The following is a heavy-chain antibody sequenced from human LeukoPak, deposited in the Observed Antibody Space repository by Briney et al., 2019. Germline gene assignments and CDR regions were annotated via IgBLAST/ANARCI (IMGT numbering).Heavy chain of an antibody. V-gene: IGHV1-3*01. CDR3: ARGPQLLWFGELPGPLDY. CDR2: INAGNGNT. CDR1: GYTFTGYY. D-gene: IGHD3-10*01. Sequence: ASVKVSCKASGYTFTGYYMHWVRQAPGQRLEWMGWINAGNGNTKYSQKFQGRVTITRDTSASTAYMELSSLRSEDTAVYYCARGPQLLWFGELPGPLDYWGQGTLVTVSS. J-gene: IGHJ4*02.